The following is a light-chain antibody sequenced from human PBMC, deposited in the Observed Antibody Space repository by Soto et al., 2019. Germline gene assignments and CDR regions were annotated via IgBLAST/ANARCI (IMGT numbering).Light chain of an antibody. CDR3: QQFGSSPGFT. V-gene: IGKV3-20*01. CDR1: QSINNRD. CDR2: GAS. J-gene: IGKJ3*01. Sequence: EIVLTQSPGTLSLSPGERATLSCRASQSINNRDLAWYQQKPGQAPRLLIYGASRRAPGIPDKFSGSGSGTDFTLTISRLGTQDFAVYYCQQFGSSPGFTFGPGTKVDMK.